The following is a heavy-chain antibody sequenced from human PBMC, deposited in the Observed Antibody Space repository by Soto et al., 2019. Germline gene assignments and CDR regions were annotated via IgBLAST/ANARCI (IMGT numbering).Heavy chain of an antibody. J-gene: IGHJ4*02. CDR1: GYAFTTYG. V-gene: IGHV1-18*01. D-gene: IGHD1-1*01. Sequence: QVHLVQSGAEVKKPGASVKVSCKGSGYAFTTYGITWVRQAPGQGLEWMGWISAHNVNTNYAQKLQGRVTVTRDTSTSTAYMELRSLRSDDTAVHYCARGRYGDYWGQGALVTVSS. CDR2: ISAHNVNT. CDR3: ARGRYGDY.